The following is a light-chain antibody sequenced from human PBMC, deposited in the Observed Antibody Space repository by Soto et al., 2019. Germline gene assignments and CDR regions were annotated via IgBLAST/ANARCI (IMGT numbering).Light chain of an antibody. CDR3: SSYASSDTVI. Sequence: QSALTQPASVSGSPGQSITISCAGTSSDVGAYNYVSWYQQHPVKAPKLIIYDVSSRPSGISNRFSGSKSGNTASLTISGVQAEDEADYYRSSYASSDTVIFGGGTKLTVL. J-gene: IGLJ2*01. CDR1: SSDVGAYNY. CDR2: DVS. V-gene: IGLV2-14*01.